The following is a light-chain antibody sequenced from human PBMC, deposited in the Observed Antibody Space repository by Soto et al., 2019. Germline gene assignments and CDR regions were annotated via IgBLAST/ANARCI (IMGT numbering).Light chain of an antibody. CDR3: QQYGRTSWT. CDR2: GAS. CDR1: QSVSTNF. V-gene: IGKV3-20*01. J-gene: IGKJ1*01. Sequence: EIVLTQSPGTLSLSPGEGATLCCTASQSVSTNFFAWYQQKPGQAPRLLIYGASTRATGIPDRSSGSGSGTDFTLTISRLEPEDFAVYYCQQYGRTSWTFGQGTKV.